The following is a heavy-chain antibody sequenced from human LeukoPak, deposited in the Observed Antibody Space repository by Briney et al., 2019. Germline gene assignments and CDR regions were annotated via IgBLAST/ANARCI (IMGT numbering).Heavy chain of an antibody. Sequence: SETLSLTCTVSSGSIRSYYWSWIRQPPGKGLEWIGSIYYSGSTYYNPSLKSRVTISVDTSKNQFSLKLSSVTAADTAVYYCARTTEGGYTYDYFYYYYMDVWGKGTTVTISS. CDR2: IYYSGST. CDR1: SGSIRSYY. CDR3: ARTTEGGYTYDYFYYYYMDV. D-gene: IGHD5-18*01. J-gene: IGHJ6*03. V-gene: IGHV4-59*01.